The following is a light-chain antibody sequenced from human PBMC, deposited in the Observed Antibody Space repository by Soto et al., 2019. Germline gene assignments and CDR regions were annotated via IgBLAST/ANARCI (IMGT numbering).Light chain of an antibody. CDR3: CSYAGSYTLV. CDR2: DVN. J-gene: IGLJ2*01. V-gene: IGLV2-11*01. CDR1: SGDVGGYNY. Sequence: QSVLTQPLSVSGSPGQSVTSSCTGTSGDVGGYNYVSWYQQHPGKAPKLMIYDVNKRPSGVPDRFSGSKSDNTASLTISGLQAEAEADYYCCSYAGSYTLVFGGGTTVTVL.